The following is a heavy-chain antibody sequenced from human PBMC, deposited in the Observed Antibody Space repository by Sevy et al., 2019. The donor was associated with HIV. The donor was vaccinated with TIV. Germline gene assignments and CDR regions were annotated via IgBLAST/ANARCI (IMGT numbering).Heavy chain of an antibody. CDR3: ARAYDYSGYLREGFDP. CDR2: IHTSGTT. V-gene: IGHV4-61*02. Sequence: SETLSLTCTVSGGSISSGDYYWNWIRQPAGKGPEWIGRIHTSGTTNYNPSLKSRITISMDTSKNQFSLTLTSLTAADTALYFCARAYDYSGYLREGFDPWGQGTQVTVSS. CDR1: GGSISSGDYY. J-gene: IGHJ5*02. D-gene: IGHD3-22*01.